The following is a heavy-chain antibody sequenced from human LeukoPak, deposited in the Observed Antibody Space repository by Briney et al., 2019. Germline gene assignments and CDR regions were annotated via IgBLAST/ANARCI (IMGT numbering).Heavy chain of an antibody. Sequence: SETLSLTCTVSGGSISSGGYYWSWIRQPPGKGLEWIGYIYHSGSTYYNPSLKSRVTISVDRSKNQFSLKLSSVTAADTAVYYCARCITIFGVAIPPFDPWGQGTLVTVSS. V-gene: IGHV4-30-2*01. CDR2: IYHSGST. D-gene: IGHD3-3*01. CDR1: GGSISSGGYY. J-gene: IGHJ5*02. CDR3: ARCITIFGVAIPPFDP.